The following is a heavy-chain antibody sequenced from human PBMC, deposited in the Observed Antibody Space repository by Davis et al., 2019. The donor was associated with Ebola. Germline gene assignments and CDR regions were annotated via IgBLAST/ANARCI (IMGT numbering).Heavy chain of an antibody. CDR1: GFTFSGHW. Sequence: GESLKISCAASGFTFSGHWMGWVRQAPGKGLEWVANIKQDASEKTYVDSVKGRFTISRDNAKNSLYLQMNSLRAEDTAVYYCASDYLRGIAVAGTWWYFDLWGRGTLVTVSS. J-gene: IGHJ2*01. CDR3: ASDYLRGIAVAGTWWYFDL. D-gene: IGHD6-19*01. CDR2: IKQDASEK. V-gene: IGHV3-7*01.